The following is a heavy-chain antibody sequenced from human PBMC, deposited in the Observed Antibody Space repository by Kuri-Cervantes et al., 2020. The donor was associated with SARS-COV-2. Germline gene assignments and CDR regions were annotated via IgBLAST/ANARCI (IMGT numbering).Heavy chain of an antibody. J-gene: IGHJ4*02. CDR2: IGTAGDT. Sequence: GGSLRLSCAASGFTFSSYDMHWVRQATGKGLEWVSAIGTAGDTYYPGSAKGRFTISRDNSKTMVYLQMDSLKAKDTAMYSHCLKRFFDWLCPRWGQGALVTVSS. CDR1: GFTFSSYD. V-gene: IGHV3-13*01. D-gene: IGHD3-9*01. CDR3: CLKRFFDWLCPR.